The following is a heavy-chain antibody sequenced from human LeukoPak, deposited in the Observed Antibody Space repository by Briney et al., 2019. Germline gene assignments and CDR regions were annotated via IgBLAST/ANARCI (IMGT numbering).Heavy chain of an antibody. CDR3: TKGGDYDFWSGPLMDV. CDR1: GFTFDDYA. CDR2: ISWNSGSI. V-gene: IGHV3-9*01. D-gene: IGHD3-3*01. Sequence: PGGSLRLSCAASGFTFDDYAMHWVRHAPGKGLEWVSGISWNSGSIGYADSVKGRFTISRDNAKNSLYLQMNSLRAEDTALYYCTKGGDYDFWSGPLMDVWGQGTTVTVSS. J-gene: IGHJ6*02.